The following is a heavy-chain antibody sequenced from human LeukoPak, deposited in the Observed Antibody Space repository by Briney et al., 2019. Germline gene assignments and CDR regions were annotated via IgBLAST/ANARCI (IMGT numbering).Heavy chain of an antibody. V-gene: IGHV4-34*01. D-gene: IGHD3/OR15-3a*01. CDR1: GGSFSGYY. CDR3: ARGGLAKYFDY. J-gene: IGHJ4*02. CDR2: INHSGTT. Sequence: SETLSLTCVVYGGSFSGYYWSWIRQPPGKGLEGIGEINHSGTTNYNPSLKSRVTISVDTSKNQFSLKLTSVTAADTAVYYCARGGLAKYFDYWPRGPLVPVSS.